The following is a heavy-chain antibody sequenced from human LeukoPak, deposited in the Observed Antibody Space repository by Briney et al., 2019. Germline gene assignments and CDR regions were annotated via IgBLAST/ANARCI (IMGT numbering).Heavy chain of an antibody. J-gene: IGHJ5*02. CDR3: ARAPELRFLEWLSTSWFDP. CDR1: GYTFTSYA. V-gene: IGHV1-18*01. CDR2: ISAYNGNT. Sequence: ASVKVSCKASGYTFTSYAMNWVRQAPGQGLEWMGWISAYNGNTNYAQKLQGRVTMTTDTSTSTAYMELRSLRSDDTAVYYCARAPELRFLEWLSTSWFDPWGQGTLVTVSS. D-gene: IGHD3-3*01.